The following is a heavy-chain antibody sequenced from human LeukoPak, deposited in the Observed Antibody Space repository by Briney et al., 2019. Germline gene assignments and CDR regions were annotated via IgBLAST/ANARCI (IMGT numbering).Heavy chain of an antibody. V-gene: IGHV1-2*02. D-gene: IGHD4-23*01. CDR3: ARLLTTVVKGGGVHFDY. J-gene: IGHJ4*02. CDR1: GYTFTGYY. Sequence: GASVKVSCKASGYTFTGYYMHWVRQAPGQGLEWMGWINPNSGGTNYAQKFQGRVTMTRDTSISTAYMELSRLRSDDTAVYYCARLLTTVVKGGGVHFDYWGQGTLVTVSS. CDR2: INPNSGGT.